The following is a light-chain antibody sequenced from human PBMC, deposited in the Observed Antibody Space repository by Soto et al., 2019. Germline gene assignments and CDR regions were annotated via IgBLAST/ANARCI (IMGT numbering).Light chain of an antibody. CDR1: QNINNY. Sequence: DIQMTQSPSSLSASVGVRVTITCQASQNINNYLNCYQQKPGRAPKLLIYDASNLEAGVPSRFRGSGSGTDFTFTISRLQPEDIATYYCQQYENLPTFGQGTRLEIK. CDR2: DAS. J-gene: IGKJ5*01. CDR3: QQYENLPT. V-gene: IGKV1-33*01.